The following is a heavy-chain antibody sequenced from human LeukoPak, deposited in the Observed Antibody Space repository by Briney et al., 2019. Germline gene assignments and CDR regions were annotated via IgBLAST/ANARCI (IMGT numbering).Heavy chain of an antibody. V-gene: IGHV4-39*01. Sequence: ASETLSLTCTVSGGSISSSSYYWSWIRQPPGKGLEWIGKIYYSGSTYYNPSLKSRVTISVDTSKNQFSLKLSSVTAADTAVYYCAKSNDYSGYGGSIDYWGQGTLVTVSS. CDR3: AKSNDYSGYGGSIDY. J-gene: IGHJ4*02. D-gene: IGHD4-17*01. CDR2: IYYSGST. CDR1: GGSISSSSYY.